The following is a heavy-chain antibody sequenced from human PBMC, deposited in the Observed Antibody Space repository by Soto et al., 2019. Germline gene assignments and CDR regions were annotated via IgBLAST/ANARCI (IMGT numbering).Heavy chain of an antibody. Sequence: ASVXVSCKASGYTFTYYYMHFLRQAPGQGLEWMGWINPNSVGTNYAQKFQGRVTITADESTSTAYMELSSLRSEDTDVYYCAREGIEEAVDYWGQGTLVTVS. J-gene: IGHJ4*02. CDR3: AREGIEEAVDY. V-gene: IGHV1-2*02. D-gene: IGHD6-13*01. CDR2: INPNSVGT. CDR1: GYTFTYYY.